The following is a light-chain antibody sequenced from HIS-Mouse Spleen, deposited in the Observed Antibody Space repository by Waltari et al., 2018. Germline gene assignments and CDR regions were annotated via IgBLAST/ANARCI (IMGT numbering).Light chain of an antibody. J-gene: IGLJ3*02. CDR1: SSDVGGYNY. Sequence: QSALTQPRSVSGSPGQSVTISCTGTSSDVGGYNYVSLYQQHPGKATKLMIYDVSKRPSGVPDRFSGSKSGNTASLTISGLQAEDEADYYCCSYAGSYTPWVFGGGTKLTVL. CDR2: DVS. V-gene: IGLV2-11*01. CDR3: CSYAGSYTPWV.